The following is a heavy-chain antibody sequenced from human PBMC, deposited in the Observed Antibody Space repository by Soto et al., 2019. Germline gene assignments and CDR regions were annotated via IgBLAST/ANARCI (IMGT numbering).Heavy chain of an antibody. CDR3: AKSLAETDDYGDFNPWGLDAFDI. D-gene: IGHD4-17*01. CDR1: GFTFSSYG. Sequence: GGSPRLSCAASGFTFSSYGMHWVRQAPGKGLEWVAVISYDGSNKYYADSVKGRFTISRDNSKNTLYLQMNSLRAEDTAVYYCAKSLAETDDYGDFNPWGLDAFDIWGQGTMVTVSS. CDR2: ISYDGSNK. J-gene: IGHJ3*02. V-gene: IGHV3-30*18.